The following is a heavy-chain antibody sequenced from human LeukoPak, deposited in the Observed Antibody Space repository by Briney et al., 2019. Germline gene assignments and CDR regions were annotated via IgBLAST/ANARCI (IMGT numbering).Heavy chain of an antibody. CDR2: IYYSGST. D-gene: IGHD6-19*01. V-gene: IGHV4-39*07. Sequence: KASETLSLTCTVSGGSISSSSYYWGWIRQPPGKGLEWIGSIYYSGSTYYNPSLKSRVTISVDTSKNQFSLKLSSVTAADTAVYYCARVWSSGRDYYYYMDVWGKGTTVTISS. CDR3: ARVWSSGRDYYYYMDV. CDR1: GGSISSSSYY. J-gene: IGHJ6*03.